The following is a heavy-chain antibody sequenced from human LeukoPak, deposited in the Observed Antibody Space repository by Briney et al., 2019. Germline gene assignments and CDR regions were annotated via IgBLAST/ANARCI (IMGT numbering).Heavy chain of an antibody. J-gene: IGHJ4*02. CDR1: GYTFTGYY. CDR3: ARLSYSYGVYYFDY. D-gene: IGHD5-18*01. V-gene: IGHV1-2*02. CDR2: INPNSGGT. Sequence: GASVKVSCKASGYTFTGYYMHWVRQAPGQGLEWMGWINPNSGGTNYAQKFQGRVTMTGDTSISTAYMELSRLRSDDTAVYYCARLSYSYGVYYFDYWGQGTLVTVSS.